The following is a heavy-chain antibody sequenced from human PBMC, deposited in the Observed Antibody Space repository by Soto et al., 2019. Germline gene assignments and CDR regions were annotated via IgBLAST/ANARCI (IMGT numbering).Heavy chain of an antibody. Sequence: LSLSCAASGFTFSSYAMSWVRQAPGKGLEWVAVITDDGSNKYYADSVKGRFTISRDNSKNTLYLQMNSLRAEDTAVYYCAKDRVHQLLSLYYYYYGMDVWGQGTTVTVSS. CDR1: GFTFSSYA. D-gene: IGHD2-2*01. CDR2: ITDDGSNK. J-gene: IGHJ6*02. CDR3: AKDRVHQLLSLYYYYYGMDV. V-gene: IGHV3-30*18.